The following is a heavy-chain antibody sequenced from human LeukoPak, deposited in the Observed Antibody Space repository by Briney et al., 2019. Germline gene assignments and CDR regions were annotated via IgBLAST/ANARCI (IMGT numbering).Heavy chain of an antibody. CDR1: GGSINSYY. CDR3: ATLRYCGGGSCFPKYFQH. V-gene: IGHV4-59*08. CDR2: IYYSGST. D-gene: IGHD2-15*01. J-gene: IGHJ1*01. Sequence: PSETLSLTCTGSGGSINSYYWSWIRQPPGKGPEWIGYIYYSGSTNYNPSLKSRVTISVDTSKNQFSLKLTSVTAADTAVYYCATLRYCGGGSCFPKYFQHWGQGTLVTVSS.